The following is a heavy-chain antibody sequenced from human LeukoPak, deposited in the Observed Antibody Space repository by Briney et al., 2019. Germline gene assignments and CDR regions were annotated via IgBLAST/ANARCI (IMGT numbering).Heavy chain of an antibody. V-gene: IGHV3-48*03. CDR1: GFAFSSYD. D-gene: IGHD3-10*01. J-gene: IGHJ3*02. CDR2: IRSSGSTI. CDR3: ARLGERTTMIRGVIVEAFDI. Sequence: PGGSLRLSCAASGFAFSSYDMNWVRQAPGKGLEWVSYIRSSGSTIYYAASVKGRFTISRDNAQKSVYLHMNSLRDEDTATHYCARLGERTTMIRGVIVEAFDIWGQGTMVTVSS.